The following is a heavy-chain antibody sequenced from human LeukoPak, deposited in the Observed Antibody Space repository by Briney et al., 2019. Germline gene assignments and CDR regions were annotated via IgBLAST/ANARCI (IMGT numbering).Heavy chain of an antibody. V-gene: IGHV4-61*02. CDR3: ARDLSSSRGYFQH. CDR1: GGSISSGSYY. D-gene: IGHD6-13*01. CDR2: IYTSGST. Sequence: PSETLSLTCTVSGGSISSGSYYWSWIRQPAGKGLEWIGRIYTSGSTNYNPSLKSRVTISVDTSKNQFSLKLSSVTAADTAVYYCARDLSSSRGYFQHWGQGTLVTVPS. J-gene: IGHJ1*01.